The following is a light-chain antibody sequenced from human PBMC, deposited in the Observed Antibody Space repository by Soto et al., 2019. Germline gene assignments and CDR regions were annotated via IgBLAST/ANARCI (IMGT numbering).Light chain of an antibody. CDR3: MQATNWPYT. CDR1: QSLVSSDGNTY. Sequence: DVVMTQSPLSLPVTLGQSASISCRSSQSLVSSDGNTYLNWYHQRPGQSPRLLLYKVSNRDSGVPARFSGSGSGTDFTLEISRVEAEDVGVYYCMQATNWPYTFGQGTKLDIK. V-gene: IGKV2-30*01. J-gene: IGKJ2*01. CDR2: KVS.